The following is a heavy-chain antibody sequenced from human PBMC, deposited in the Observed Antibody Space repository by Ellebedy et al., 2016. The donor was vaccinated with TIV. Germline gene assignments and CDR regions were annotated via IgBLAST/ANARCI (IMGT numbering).Heavy chain of an antibody. V-gene: IGHV4-61*01. D-gene: IGHD2-8*02. J-gene: IGHJ6*02. CDR1: GGSVNSGSYY. CDR2: IYNSGST. CDR3: ARVSLVRGYYAGLDV. Sequence: MPSETLSLTCTVSGGSVNSGSYYWTWIRQTPGRGLEWIGYIYNSGSTNYNPSLKSRVTISGGASGNQFSLMLRSVAAADTAVYYCARVSLVRGYYAGLDVWGQGTTVTVSS.